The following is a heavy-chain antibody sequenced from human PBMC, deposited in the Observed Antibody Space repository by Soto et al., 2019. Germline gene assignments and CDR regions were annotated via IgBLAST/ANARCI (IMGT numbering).Heavy chain of an antibody. CDR1: GESISSGGYY. CDR3: ARASSSSSAADH. J-gene: IGHJ4*02. Sequence: QVQLQESGPGLVKPSQTLSLTCSVSGESISSGGYYWSWIRHHPGKGLEWIGYIYDSESAYYNPSLKSRVTISMDTSKNHFAMRLSSVTAADTAVYYCARASSSSSAADHWGQGTLATVSS. CDR2: IYDSESA. V-gene: IGHV4-31*03. D-gene: IGHD6-6*01.